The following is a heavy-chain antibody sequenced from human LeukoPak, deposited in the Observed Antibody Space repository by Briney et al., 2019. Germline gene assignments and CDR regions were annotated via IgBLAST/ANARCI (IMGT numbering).Heavy chain of an antibody. Sequence: GGSLRLSCAASGFTFSSYAMSWVRQAPGKGLEWVSAISGSGGSTYYADSVKGRFTISRDNSKNTLYLQMNSLRAEDTAVYYCAKDPLSGYSYGYEDYWGQGTLVTVSS. CDR2: ISGSGGST. CDR1: GFTFSSYA. V-gene: IGHV3-23*01. J-gene: IGHJ4*02. D-gene: IGHD5-18*01. CDR3: AKDPLSGYSYGYEDY.